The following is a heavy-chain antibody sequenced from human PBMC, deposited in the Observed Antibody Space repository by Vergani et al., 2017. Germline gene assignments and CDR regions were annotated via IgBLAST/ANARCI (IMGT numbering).Heavy chain of an antibody. J-gene: IGHJ4*02. D-gene: IGHD3-22*01. V-gene: IGHV4-61*02. CDR1: GGPINSHNYY. Sequence: QVHLQESGPGLVKPSQTLSLTCPVPGGPINSHNYYWSWIRQPAGKGLEWIGRIRTSVSTNYNPSLKSRVTMSEDTSKNQFSLNLTSVTAADTSVYFCARESCLGCSCYKPLFYYWGQGILVTVSS. CDR2: IRTSVST. CDR3: ARESCLGCSCYKPLFYY.